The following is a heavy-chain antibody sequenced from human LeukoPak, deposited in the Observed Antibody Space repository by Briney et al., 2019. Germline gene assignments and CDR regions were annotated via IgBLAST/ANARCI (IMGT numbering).Heavy chain of an antibody. CDR3: ASMTRVAPKDYYYGMDV. V-gene: IGHV1-3*01. D-gene: IGHD3-16*01. CDR2: IYAGNGNV. Sequence: ASVKVSCKASGYTLSTYTMHWLRQAPGQRPEWMGCIYAGNGNVKYSQNFQARVTITRDTSANTAYLELSSLRSEDTAVYYCASMTRVAPKDYYYGMDVWGQGTTVTVSS. CDR1: GYTLSTYT. J-gene: IGHJ6*02.